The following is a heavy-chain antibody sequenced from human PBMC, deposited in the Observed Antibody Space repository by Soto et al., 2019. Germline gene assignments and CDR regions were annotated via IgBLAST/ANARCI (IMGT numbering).Heavy chain of an antibody. CDR2: IYYSGST. Sequence: SETLSLTCTVSGGSISSYYVSWIRQPPGKGLEWIGYIYYSGSTNYNPSLKSRVTISVDTSKNQFSLKLSSVTAADTAVYYCARLPGIAVADDAFDIWGQGTMVTVSS. J-gene: IGHJ3*02. CDR3: ARLPGIAVADDAFDI. V-gene: IGHV4-59*08. D-gene: IGHD6-19*01. CDR1: GGSISSYY.